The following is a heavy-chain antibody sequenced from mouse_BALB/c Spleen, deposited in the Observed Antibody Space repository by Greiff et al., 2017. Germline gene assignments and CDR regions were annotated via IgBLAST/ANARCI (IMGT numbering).Heavy chain of an antibody. CDR3: AAANWGVPFDY. J-gene: IGHJ2*01. Sequence: EVQLQQSGPELVKPGASVTVSCKASGFSFTDYNMHWVKQSHGKSLEWIGYIDPYNGSTSYNQKFKGKVTFTVDKSSSTAFMNLNSLTSEDSAVYYCAAANWGVPFDYWGQGTTLTVSS. D-gene: IGHD4-1*01. CDR1: GFSFTDYN. CDR2: IDPYNGST. V-gene: IGHV1S135*01.